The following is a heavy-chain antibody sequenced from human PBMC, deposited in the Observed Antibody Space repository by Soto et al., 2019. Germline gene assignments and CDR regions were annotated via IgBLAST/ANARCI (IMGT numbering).Heavy chain of an antibody. D-gene: IGHD4-4*01. CDR3: ARESTFRSSLYSNYAVDYYYYGMDV. CDR2: IYYSGST. Sequence: PSETLSLTRTVSGGSVSSGSYYWSWIRQPPGKGLEWIGYIYYSGSTNYNPSLKSRVTISVDTSKNQFSLKLSSVTAADTAVYYCARESTFRSSLYSNYAVDYYYYGMDVWCQGTTVTVSS. CDR1: GGSVSSGSYY. V-gene: IGHV4-61*01. J-gene: IGHJ6*02.